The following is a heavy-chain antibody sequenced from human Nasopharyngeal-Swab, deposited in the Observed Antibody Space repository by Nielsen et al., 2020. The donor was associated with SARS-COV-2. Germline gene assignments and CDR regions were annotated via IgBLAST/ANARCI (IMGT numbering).Heavy chain of an antibody. CDR3: ARGEWSGGHFDY. D-gene: IGHD3-3*01. CDR1: GGSFSGHY. Sequence: SETLSLTCAIYGGSFSGHYWRWIRQPPGKGLEWIGKISHSGSNNYSPSLKSRVTISVDTSKNQFSLKLNSVTAADTAVYYCARGEWSGGHFDYWGQGTLVTVSS. J-gene: IGHJ4*02. CDR2: ISHSGSN. V-gene: IGHV4-34*01.